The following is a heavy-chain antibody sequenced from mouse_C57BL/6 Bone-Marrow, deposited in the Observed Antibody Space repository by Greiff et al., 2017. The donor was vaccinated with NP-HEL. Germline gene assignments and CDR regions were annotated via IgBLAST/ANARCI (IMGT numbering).Heavy chain of an antibody. V-gene: IGHV5-6*01. CDR1: GFTFSSYG. CDR3: ARHGYYGSSERYYFDY. D-gene: IGHD1-1*01. J-gene: IGHJ2*01. Sequence: EVKLMESGGDLVKPGGSLKLSCAASGFTFSSYGMSWVRQTPDKRLEWVATISSGGSYTYYPDSVKGRFTISRDNAKNTLYLQMSRLKSEDTAMYYCARHGYYGSSERYYFDYWGQGTTLTVSS. CDR2: ISSGGSYT.